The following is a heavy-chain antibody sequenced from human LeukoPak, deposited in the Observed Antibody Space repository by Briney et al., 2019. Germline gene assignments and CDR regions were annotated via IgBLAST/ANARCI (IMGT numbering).Heavy chain of an antibody. CDR2: AYNSGNT. J-gene: IGHJ4*02. V-gene: IGHV4-39*01. Sequence: SETLSLTCTVSDGSISSEGYDWGWIRQLPGKGLEWIGSAYNSGNTYYSPSLKSRVTVSVDASKTQFFLKLTSVTAADTAAYYCASLMVRGLPYDYWGQGTVVTVSS. CDR1: DGSISSEGYD. D-gene: IGHD3-10*01. CDR3: ASLMVRGLPYDY.